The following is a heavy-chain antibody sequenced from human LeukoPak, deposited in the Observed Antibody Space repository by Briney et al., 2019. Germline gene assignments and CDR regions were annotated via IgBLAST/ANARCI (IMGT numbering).Heavy chain of an antibody. CDR2: INPNSGGT. J-gene: IGHJ4*02. Sequence: ASVKVSCKASGYTFTGYYMHWVRQAPGQGLEWMGWINPNSGGTNYAQKFQGRVTMTRDTSISTAYMELSRLRSDDTAVYYCARVAPGRGHPTDYWGQGTLGTASS. CDR1: GYTFTGYY. CDR3: ARVAPGRGHPTDY. D-gene: IGHD6-25*01. V-gene: IGHV1-2*02.